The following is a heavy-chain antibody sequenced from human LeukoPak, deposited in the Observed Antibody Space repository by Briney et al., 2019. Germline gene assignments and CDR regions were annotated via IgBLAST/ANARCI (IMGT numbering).Heavy chain of an antibody. CDR1: GYIFSTYW. CDR2: IYPGNSDT. V-gene: IGHV5-51*01. Sequence: GESLKISCKGSGYIFSTYWIGWVRQMPGKGLEWMGIIYPGNSDTRYSPSFQGQVTISADRSISTAYLQWSSLKASGTAIYYCARRAYCSGDCTRHYSYYYSMDVWGQGTTVTVSS. J-gene: IGHJ6*02. D-gene: IGHD2-21*02. CDR3: ARRAYCSGDCTRHYSYYYSMDV.